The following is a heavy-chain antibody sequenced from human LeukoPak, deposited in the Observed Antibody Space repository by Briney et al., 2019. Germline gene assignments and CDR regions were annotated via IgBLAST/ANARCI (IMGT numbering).Heavy chain of an antibody. CDR1: GYRFTSYW. J-gene: IGHJ4*02. V-gene: IGHV5-51*01. D-gene: IGHD6-19*01. CDR3: ATPQVSGWNFDY. Sequence: GESLKISCKGSGYRFTSYWIAWVRRMPGKGLEWMGSIYPGDSDTRYSPSFQGQVTISADKSITIAYLQWSSLKASDTAMYYCATPQVSGWNFDYWGQGTLVTVSS. CDR2: IYPGDSDT.